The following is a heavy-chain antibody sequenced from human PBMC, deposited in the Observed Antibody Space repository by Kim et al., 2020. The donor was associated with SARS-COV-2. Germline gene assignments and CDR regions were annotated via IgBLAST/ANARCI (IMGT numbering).Heavy chain of an antibody. CDR2: IKQDGSEK. Sequence: GGSLRLSCAASGFTFSSYWMSWVRQAPGKGLEWVANIKQDGSEKYYVDSVKGRFTISRDNAKNSLYLQMNSLRAEDTAVYYCARDELGSGTTYHYYYYGMDVWGQGTTVTVSS. CDR1: GFTFSSYW. J-gene: IGHJ6*02. CDR3: ARDELGSGTTYHYYYYGMDV. V-gene: IGHV3-7*01. D-gene: IGHD1-7*01.